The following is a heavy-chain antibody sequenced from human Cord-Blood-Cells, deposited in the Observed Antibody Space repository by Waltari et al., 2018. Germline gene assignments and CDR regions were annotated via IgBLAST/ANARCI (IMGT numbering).Heavy chain of an antibody. CDR1: GFPFSSSA. CDR3: AREGGGEYFDY. Sequence: QVQLVESGGGVVQPGRSLRLSCAASGFPFSSSAMPWVRQAPGKGLEWVAVISYDGSNKYYADSVKGRFTISRDNSKNTLYLQMNSLRAEDTAVYYCAREGGGEYFDYWGQGTLVTVSS. V-gene: IGHV3-30-3*01. J-gene: IGHJ4*02. CDR2: ISYDGSNK. D-gene: IGHD3-16*01.